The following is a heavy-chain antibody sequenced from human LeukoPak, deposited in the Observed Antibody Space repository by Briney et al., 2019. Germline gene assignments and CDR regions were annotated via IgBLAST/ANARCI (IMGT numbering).Heavy chain of an antibody. CDR3: ARGGYQPYYFYMDV. D-gene: IGHD5-12*01. J-gene: IGHJ6*03. V-gene: IGHV3-30*04. Sequence: PGGSLRLSCAASGVSFSTYAMHWVRQAPGKGLEWVAVASFNGHDTYYADSVKGRFNISRDNFKNTLYLQINSLRTEDTAVYYCARGGYQPYYFYMDVWGRGTTVTVSS. CDR2: ASFNGHDT. CDR1: GVSFSTYA.